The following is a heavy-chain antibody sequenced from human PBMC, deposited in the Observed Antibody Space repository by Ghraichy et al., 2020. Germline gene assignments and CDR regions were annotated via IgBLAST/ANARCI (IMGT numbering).Heavy chain of an antibody. D-gene: IGHD1-14*01. CDR2: IYQSGHT. CDR3: ATGTSHSSDFYFFGMDV. J-gene: IGHJ6*02. Sequence: GSLSLTCTVSDPSSTNYYWSWIRQTPGKGLEWIGYIYQSGHTNYNPSLQTRVSISLDTSNTQFSLTLTSVTTADTATYYCATGTSHSSDFYFFGMDVWGQGTTVTVSS. CDR1: DPSSTNYY. V-gene: IGHV4-59*03.